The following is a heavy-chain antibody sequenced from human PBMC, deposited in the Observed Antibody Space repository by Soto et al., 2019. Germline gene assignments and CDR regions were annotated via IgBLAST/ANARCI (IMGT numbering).Heavy chain of an antibody. D-gene: IGHD3-22*01. Sequence: PGGSLRLSCAVSGFSLSDYYISWIRQAPGEGLEWVSYISSSGTSVRYADSVKGRFTISKDNANNSLYLQMNSLRAEDTAVYYCARVRGDSSGSYYFDHWGQGALVTVSS. CDR1: GFSLSDYY. J-gene: IGHJ4*02. CDR2: ISSSGTSV. V-gene: IGHV3-11*01. CDR3: ARVRGDSSGSYYFDH.